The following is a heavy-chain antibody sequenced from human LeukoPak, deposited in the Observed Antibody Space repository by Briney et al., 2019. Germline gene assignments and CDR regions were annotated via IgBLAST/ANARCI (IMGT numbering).Heavy chain of an antibody. D-gene: IGHD4-23*01. CDR3: ARANYGGNPRYFQH. J-gene: IGHJ1*01. Sequence: GGSLRLSCAASGFTFSSYSMNWVRQAPGKGLEWVSYISSSSSTIYYADSVKGRFTISRDNAQNLLYLQMNSLRAEDTAVYYCARANYGGNPRYFQHWGQGTLVTVSS. CDR2: ISSSSSTI. V-gene: IGHV3-48*04. CDR1: GFTFSSYS.